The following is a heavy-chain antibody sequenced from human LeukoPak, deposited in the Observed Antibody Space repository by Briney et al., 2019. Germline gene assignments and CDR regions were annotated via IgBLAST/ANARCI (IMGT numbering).Heavy chain of an antibody. D-gene: IGHD5-18*01. CDR1: GFTFSSYS. Sequence: GGSLRLSCAASGFTFSSYSMNWVRQAPGKGLEWVSYISSSSSTIYYADSVKGRFTISRDNAKNSLYLQMNSLRAEDTAVYYCASIPGYSYGPPSDGAYMDVWGKGTTVTVSS. J-gene: IGHJ6*03. V-gene: IGHV3-48*04. CDR3: ASIPGYSYGPPSDGAYMDV. CDR2: ISSSSSTI.